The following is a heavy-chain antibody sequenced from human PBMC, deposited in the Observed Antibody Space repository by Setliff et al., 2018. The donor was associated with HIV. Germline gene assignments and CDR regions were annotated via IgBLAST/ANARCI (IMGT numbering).Heavy chain of an antibody. D-gene: IGHD3-9*01. V-gene: IGHV4-34*01. CDR3: ARGRDWAKTVDF. CDR2: VHPSGSI. J-gene: IGHJ4*02. Sequence: SETLSLTCAVSGVSFSGDYWSWVRQPPGKGLEWIAEVHPSGSINYNSSLKSRVAISVDTSNNQFSLTMTSVTAADTAVYYCARGRDWAKTVDFWGQGALVTVSS. CDR1: GVSFSGDY.